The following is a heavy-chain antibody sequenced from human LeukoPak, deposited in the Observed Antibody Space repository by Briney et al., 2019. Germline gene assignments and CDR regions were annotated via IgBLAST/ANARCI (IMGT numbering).Heavy chain of an antibody. CDR1: GGSISSGSYY. CDR2: IYTSGST. J-gene: IGHJ5*02. V-gene: IGHV4-61*02. CDR3: ARELGYCSSTSCYYERPWWFDP. D-gene: IGHD2-2*01. Sequence: SETLSLTCTVSGGSISSGSYYWSWIRQPAGKGLEWIGRIYTSGSTNYNPSLKSRVTISVDTSKNQFSLKLSSVTAADTAVYYCARELGYCSSTSCYYERPWWFDPWGQGTLVTVSS.